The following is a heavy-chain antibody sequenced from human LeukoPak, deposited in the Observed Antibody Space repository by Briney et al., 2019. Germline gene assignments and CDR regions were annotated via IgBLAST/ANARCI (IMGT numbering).Heavy chain of an antibody. CDR2: INWNGGST. CDR3: ARMLAVVPAAIGFDY. Sequence: GGSLRLSCAASGFTFDDYGMSWVRQAPGKGLEWVSGINWNGGSTGYADSVKGRFTISRDNSKNTLYLQMNSLRAEDTAVYYCARMLAVVPAAIGFDYWGQGTLVTVSS. V-gene: IGHV3-20*04. D-gene: IGHD2-2*01. CDR1: GFTFDDYG. J-gene: IGHJ4*02.